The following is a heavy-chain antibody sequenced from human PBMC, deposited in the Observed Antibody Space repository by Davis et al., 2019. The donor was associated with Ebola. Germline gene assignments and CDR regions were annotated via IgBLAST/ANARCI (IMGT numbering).Heavy chain of an antibody. J-gene: IGHJ6*02. CDR2: INPNSGGT. Sequence: ASVKVSCKASGYTFTGYYMHWVRQAPGQGLEWMGWINPNSGGTNYAQKFQGRVTMTRDTSISTAYMELSRLRSDDTAVYYCARSTVPSTLLGYGMDVWGQGTTVTVSS. CDR1: GYTFTGYY. V-gene: IGHV1-2*02. CDR3: ARSTVPSTLLGYGMDV. D-gene: IGHD1-26*01.